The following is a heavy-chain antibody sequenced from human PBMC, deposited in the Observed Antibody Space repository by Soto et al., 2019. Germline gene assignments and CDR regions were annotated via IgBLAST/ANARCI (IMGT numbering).Heavy chain of an antibody. CDR1: GFTFSSYA. CDR2: ISGSGGST. CDR3: AKMIVVVITTGGAFDI. V-gene: IGHV3-23*01. J-gene: IGHJ3*02. Sequence: PGGSLRLSCAGSGFTFSSYAMSWVRQAPGKGLEWVSAISGSGGSTYYADSVKGRFTISRDNSKNTLYLQMNSLRAEDTAVYYCAKMIVVVITTGGAFDIWGQGTMVTVSS. D-gene: IGHD3-22*01.